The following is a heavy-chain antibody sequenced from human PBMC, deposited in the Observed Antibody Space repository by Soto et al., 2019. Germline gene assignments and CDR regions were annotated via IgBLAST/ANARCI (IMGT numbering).Heavy chain of an antibody. CDR2: IYPGDSDT. J-gene: IGHJ4*02. CDR1: GYSFTSYW. Sequence: PGESLKISCKGSGYSFTSYWIGWVRQMPGKGLEWMGIIYPGDSDTRYSPSFQGQVTISADKSISTAYLQWSSLKASDTAMYYCARHVGSYSSGYYCDYWGQGPLVTVSS. D-gene: IGHD3-22*01. V-gene: IGHV5-51*01. CDR3: ARHVGSYSSGYYCDY.